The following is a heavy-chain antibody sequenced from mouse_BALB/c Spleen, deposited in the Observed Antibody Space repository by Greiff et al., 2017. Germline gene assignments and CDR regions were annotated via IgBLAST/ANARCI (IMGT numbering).Heavy chain of an antibody. CDR2: IDPANGNT. V-gene: IGHV14-3*02. J-gene: IGHJ2*01. CDR1: GFNIKDTY. Sequence: EVQLQQSGAELVKPGASVKLSCTASGFNIKDTYMHWVKQRPEQGLEWIGRIDPANGNTKYDPKFQGKATITADTSSNTAYLQLSSLTSEDTAVYYCARANWDVYYFDYWGQGTTLTVSS. D-gene: IGHD4-1*01. CDR3: ARANWDVYYFDY.